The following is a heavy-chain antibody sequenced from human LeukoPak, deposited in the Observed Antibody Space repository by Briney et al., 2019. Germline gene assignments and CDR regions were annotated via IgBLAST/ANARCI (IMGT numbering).Heavy chain of an antibody. V-gene: IGHV3-48*01. Sequence: QPGGSLRLSCAASGFTFSTYSMNWVRQAPGKGLEWVSDISSTSSIIYYADSVKGRFVISRDNAKNSLYLKMNSLRAEDTAVYYCARGGGGSFDRWGQGTLVTVSS. D-gene: IGHD3-10*01. CDR1: GFTFSTYS. CDR3: ARGGGGSFDR. CDR2: ISSTSSII. J-gene: IGHJ5*02.